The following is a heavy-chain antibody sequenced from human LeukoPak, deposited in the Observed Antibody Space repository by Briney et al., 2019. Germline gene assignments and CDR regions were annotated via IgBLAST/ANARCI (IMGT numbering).Heavy chain of an antibody. CDR3: ARALGMDV. CDR1: GYTFTSYY. CDR2: ISAYNGNT. Sequence: GASVKDSCKASGYTFTSYYMHWVRQAPGQGLERMGWISAYNGNTNYAQKLQGRVTMTTDTSTSTAYMELRSLRSDATAVYYCARALGMDVWGQGTTVTVSS. V-gene: IGHV1-18*04. J-gene: IGHJ6*02.